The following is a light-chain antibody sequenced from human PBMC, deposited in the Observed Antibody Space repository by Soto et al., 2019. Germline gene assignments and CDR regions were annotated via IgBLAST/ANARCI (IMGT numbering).Light chain of an antibody. V-gene: IGKV1-5*03. CDR2: KAS. CDR1: QGISNY. J-gene: IGKJ1*01. Sequence: IQLTQSPSSLSASVGDRFTITCRASQGISNYLAWYHQKPGKAPKLLIYKASTLKSGVPSRFSGSGSGTEFTLTISSLQPDDFATYYCQHYNSYSEAFGQGTKV. CDR3: QHYNSYSEA.